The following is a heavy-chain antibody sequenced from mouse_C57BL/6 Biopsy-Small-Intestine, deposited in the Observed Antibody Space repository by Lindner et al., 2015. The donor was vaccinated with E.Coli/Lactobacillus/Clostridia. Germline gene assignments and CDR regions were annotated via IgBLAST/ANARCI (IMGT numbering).Heavy chain of an antibody. D-gene: IGHD2-4*01. J-gene: IGHJ3*01. CDR3: ARRGDYDVGVWFAY. Sequence: VQLQESGPELVKPGASVTISCKASGYALSRSWMSWVKQRPGKGLEWIGRIYPGDGDTNYNGKFKGKATLTADKSSNTAYLQFSSLASEDSAVYFCARRGDYDVGVWFAYWGQETLVTVSA. CDR1: GYALSRSW. V-gene: IGHV1-82*01. CDR2: IYPGDGDT.